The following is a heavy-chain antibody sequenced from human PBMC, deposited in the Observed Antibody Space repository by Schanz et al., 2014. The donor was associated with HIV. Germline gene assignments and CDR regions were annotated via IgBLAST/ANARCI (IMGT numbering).Heavy chain of an antibody. Sequence: QMQLVESGGAVVRPGGSLRLSCAASGFDFSDSYMNWFRQAPGQRLEWLAQIDGGAGRIVRYAASVKGRFSISRDNAKSSLYLQMNGLTEDDTAVYYCARDQVKRGYSDGYYYGMDVWGQGTTVTVSP. CDR1: GFDFSDSY. CDR3: ARDQVKRGYSDGYYYGMDV. CDR2: IDGGAGRIV. D-gene: IGHD5-18*01. J-gene: IGHJ6*01. V-gene: IGHV3-11*01.